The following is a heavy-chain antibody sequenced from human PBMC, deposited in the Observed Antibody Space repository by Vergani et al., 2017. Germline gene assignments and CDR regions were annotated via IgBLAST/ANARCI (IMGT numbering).Heavy chain of an antibody. D-gene: IGHD5-18*01. CDR3: ARVQYSYGPIFDY. CDR1: GFTFSSYA. J-gene: IGHJ4*02. V-gene: IGHV3-21*01. Sequence: EVQLLESGGGLVQPGGSLRLSCAASGFTFSSYAMSWVRQAPGKGLEWVSAISSSSSYIYYADSVKGRFTISRDNAKNSLYLQMNSLRAEDTAVYYCARVQYSYGPIFDYWGQGTLVTVSS. CDR2: ISSSSSYI.